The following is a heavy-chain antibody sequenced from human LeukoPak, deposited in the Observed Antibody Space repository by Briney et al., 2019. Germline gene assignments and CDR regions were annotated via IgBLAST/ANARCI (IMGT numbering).Heavy chain of an antibody. Sequence: GGSLRLSCAASGFTVSSNYMSWVRQAPGKGLEWVSVIYSGGSTYYADSVKGRFTISRDNSKNTLYLQMNSLRAGDTAVYYCARAAPHYLYFDYWGQGTLVTVSS. D-gene: IGHD3-10*01. CDR2: IYSGGST. CDR3: ARAAPHYLYFDY. V-gene: IGHV3-53*01. J-gene: IGHJ4*02. CDR1: GFTVSSNY.